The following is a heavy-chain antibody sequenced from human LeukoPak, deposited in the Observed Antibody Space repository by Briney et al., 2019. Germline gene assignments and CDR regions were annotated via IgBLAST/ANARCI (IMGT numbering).Heavy chain of an antibody. J-gene: IGHJ6*02. CDR3: ARDLPPAPWNGMDV. CDR1: GLPVSSNY. CDR2: IYSGGST. V-gene: IGHV3-53*01. D-gene: IGHD2-2*01. Sequence: PGGSLRLSCEASGLPVSSNYISWAGKAPGRGLEWASVIYSGGSTYYADSVKGRFTISRDNSKNTLYLQMNSLRPEDTAVYYCARDLPPAPWNGMDVWGQGTTVTVSS.